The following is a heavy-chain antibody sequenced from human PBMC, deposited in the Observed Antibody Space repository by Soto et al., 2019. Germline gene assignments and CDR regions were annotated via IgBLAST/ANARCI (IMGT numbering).Heavy chain of an antibody. D-gene: IGHD3-22*01. CDR3: EAPPQLPMIVVP. CDR1: GFTFSSYA. J-gene: IGHJ4*02. V-gene: IGHV3-30-3*01. Sequence: GGSLRLSCAASGFTFSSYAMHWVRQAPGKGLEWVAVISYDGSNKYYADSVKGRFTISRDNSKNTLYLQMNSLRPEDTAVYYCEAPPQLPMIVVPWGKATLATVS. CDR2: ISYDGSNK.